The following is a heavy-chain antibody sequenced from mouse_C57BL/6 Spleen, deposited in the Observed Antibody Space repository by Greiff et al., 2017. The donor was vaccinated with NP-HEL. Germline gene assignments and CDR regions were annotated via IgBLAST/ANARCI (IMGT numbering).Heavy chain of an antibody. CDR1: GFTFSNYW. CDR2: IRLKSDNYAT. D-gene: IGHD2-12*01. CDR3: IYDAWFAY. J-gene: IGHJ3*01. V-gene: IGHV6-3*01. Sequence: EVKLEESGGGLVQPGGSMKLSCVASGFTFSNYWMNWVRQSPEKGLEWVAQIRLKSDNYATHYAESVKGRFTISRDDSKSSVYLQMNNLRAEDTGIYYCIYDAWFAYWGQGTLVTVSA.